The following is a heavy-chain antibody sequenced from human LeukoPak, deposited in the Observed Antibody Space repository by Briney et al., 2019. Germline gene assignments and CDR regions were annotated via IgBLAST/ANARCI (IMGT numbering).Heavy chain of an antibody. CDR2: INSDGSTT. CDR3: AREYGFGSGSYYP. Sequence: PGGSLRLSCAASGFTFSSYWMHWVRQAPGKGLVWVSRINSDGSTTSYADSVKGRFTISRDNAKNTLYLQMNSLRAEDTAVYYCAREYGFGSGSYYPWGQGTLVTVSS. V-gene: IGHV3-74*01. D-gene: IGHD3-10*01. J-gene: IGHJ5*02. CDR1: GFTFSSYW.